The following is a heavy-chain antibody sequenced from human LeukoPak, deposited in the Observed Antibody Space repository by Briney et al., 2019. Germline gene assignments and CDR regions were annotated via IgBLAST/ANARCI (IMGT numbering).Heavy chain of an antibody. CDR3: ARLDRYYYFYMDV. V-gene: IGHV4-4*09. CDR1: GGSVSSYY. J-gene: IGHJ6*03. Sequence: LETLSLTCTASGGSVSSYYWSWIRQPPGKGLEWIAYIYTSGSTNYSPSLKSRVTISVDTSKNQFSLELSSVTAADTAIYYCARLDRYYYFYMDVWGKGTTVTVSS. CDR2: IYTSGST.